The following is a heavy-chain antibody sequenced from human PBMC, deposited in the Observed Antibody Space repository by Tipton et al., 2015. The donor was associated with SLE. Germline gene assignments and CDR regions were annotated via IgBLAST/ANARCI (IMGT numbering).Heavy chain of an antibody. Sequence: SGFTYSGYAMHWVRQAPGKGLEWGAFIRADGSKKDYADSVKGRFTISRDNSKNTLYLQMNRLRVEDTAVYYCAGGTGAYFDHWGQGTLVTVSS. J-gene: IGHJ4*02. CDR1: GFTYSGYA. CDR2: IRADGSKK. V-gene: IGHV3-30*02. CDR3: AGGTGAYFDH. D-gene: IGHD3-16*01.